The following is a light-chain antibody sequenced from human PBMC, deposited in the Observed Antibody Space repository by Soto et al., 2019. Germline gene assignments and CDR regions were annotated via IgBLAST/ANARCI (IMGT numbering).Light chain of an antibody. CDR1: QSVNNY. CDR3: QQYGNAPFT. Sequence: EIVLTQSPATLSLSPGERATLSCRASQSVNNYLAWFQQIPGQAPRLLIYDASTRATGIPARFSGSGSGTDFTLTISRLEPEDFAVYYCQQYGNAPFTFGPGTKVDIK. J-gene: IGKJ3*01. V-gene: IGKV3-11*01. CDR2: DAS.